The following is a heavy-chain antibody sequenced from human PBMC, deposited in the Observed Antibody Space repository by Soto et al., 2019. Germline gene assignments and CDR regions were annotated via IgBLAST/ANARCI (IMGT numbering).Heavy chain of an antibody. V-gene: IGHV1-69*01. CDR2: IIPIPGTA. J-gene: IGHJ6*02. CDR1: GGTFSSYA. CDR3: ARSQGSSTSLEIYYYSYYGMAV. Sequence: QVQLVQSGAEVKKPGSSVKVSCKASGGTFSSYAISWVRQAPGQGLEWMGGIIPIPGTANYAQKFQGRVTITADESTSTAYMELSRLRSEDTAVYYCARSQGSSTSLEIYYYSYYGMAVWGQGTTVTVSS. D-gene: IGHD2-2*01.